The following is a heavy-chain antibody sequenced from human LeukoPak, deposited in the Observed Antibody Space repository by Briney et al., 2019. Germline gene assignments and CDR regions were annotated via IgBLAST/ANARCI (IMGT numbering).Heavy chain of an antibody. Sequence: SETLSLTCAVYGGSFSGYYWSWIRQPPGKGLEWIGEINHSGSTNYNPSLKSRVTISVDTSKNQFSLKLISVTAADTAVYYCARAYYGSGSYYNSYYYYMDVWGKGTTVTVSS. J-gene: IGHJ6*03. CDR1: GGSFSGYY. D-gene: IGHD3-10*01. V-gene: IGHV4-34*01. CDR2: INHSGST. CDR3: ARAYYGSGSYYNSYYYYMDV.